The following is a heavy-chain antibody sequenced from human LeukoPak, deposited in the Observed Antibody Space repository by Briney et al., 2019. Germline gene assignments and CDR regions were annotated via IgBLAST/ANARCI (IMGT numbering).Heavy chain of an antibody. Sequence: PGGSLRLSCAASGLTFSSYAMSWVRQSPGKGLEWVSHISGSGYSTYYADSVKGRFTISRDNSKNTLYLQMNSLRAEDTAVYYCAKDDSGIRFDYWGQGTLVTVSS. CDR3: AKDDSGIRFDY. CDR1: GLTFSSYA. J-gene: IGHJ4*02. V-gene: IGHV3-23*01. D-gene: IGHD6-13*01. CDR2: ISGSGYST.